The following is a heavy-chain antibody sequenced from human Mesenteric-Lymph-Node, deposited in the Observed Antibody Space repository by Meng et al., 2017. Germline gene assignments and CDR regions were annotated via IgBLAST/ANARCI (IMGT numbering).Heavy chain of an antibody. V-gene: IGHV3-30*01. J-gene: IGHJ4*02. CDR3: ARDASGYTYPDY. CDR1: GFTFSSYA. CDR2: ISYDGSNK. D-gene: IGHD3-3*01. Sequence: GGSLRLSCAASGFTFSSYAMHWVRQAPGKGLEWVAVISYDGSNKYYADSVKGRFTISRDNSKNTLYLQMNSLRAEDTAVYYCARDASGYTYPDYWGQGTLVTVSS.